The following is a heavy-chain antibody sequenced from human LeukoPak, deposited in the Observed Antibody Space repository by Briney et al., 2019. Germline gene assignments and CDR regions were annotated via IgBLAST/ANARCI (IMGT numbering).Heavy chain of an antibody. CDR2: IIPIFGTA. Sequence: ASVKVSCKASGGTFSSYAISWVRQAPGQGLEWMGGIIPIFGTANYAQKFQGRVTMTRDMSTSTVYMELSRLRSDDTAVYYCARAAAVAVYQFDYWGQGTLVTVSS. V-gene: IGHV1-69*05. D-gene: IGHD6-19*01. CDR1: GGTFSSYA. J-gene: IGHJ4*02. CDR3: ARAAAVAVYQFDY.